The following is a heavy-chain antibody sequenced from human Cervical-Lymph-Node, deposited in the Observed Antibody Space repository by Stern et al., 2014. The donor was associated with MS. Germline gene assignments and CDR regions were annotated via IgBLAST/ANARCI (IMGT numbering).Heavy chain of an antibody. D-gene: IGHD6-25*01. Sequence: VQLVESGAEVKKTGSSVKVSCKASGGTFSSYAISWVRQAPGQGLEWMGGIIPIFGTANYAQKFQGRVTITADESTSTAYMELSSLRSEDTAVYYCARALGYSSGWDPFDYWGQGTLVTVSS. CDR3: ARALGYSSGWDPFDY. CDR1: GGTFSSYA. J-gene: IGHJ4*02. V-gene: IGHV1-69*01. CDR2: IIPIFGTA.